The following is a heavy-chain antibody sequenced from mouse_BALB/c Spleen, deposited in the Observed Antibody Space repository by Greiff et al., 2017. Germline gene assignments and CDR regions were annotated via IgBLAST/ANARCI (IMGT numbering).Heavy chain of an antibody. Sequence: QVQLQQSGPELVKPGASVKISCKASGYTFTDYYINWVKQKPGQGLEWIGWIYPGSGNTKNNEKFKGKATLTVASSSSTAYMQLSSLTAEDAAVYFCARRDYGSSYDYWGQGTTLTVSS. CDR3: ARRDYGSSYDY. CDR1: GYTFTDYY. CDR2: IYPGSGNT. V-gene: IGHV1-84*02. D-gene: IGHD1-1*01. J-gene: IGHJ2*01.